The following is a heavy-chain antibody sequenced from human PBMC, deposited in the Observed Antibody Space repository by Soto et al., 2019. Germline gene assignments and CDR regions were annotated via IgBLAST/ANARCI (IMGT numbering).Heavy chain of an antibody. CDR2: INPNSGGT. CDR1: GYTFTGYY. Sequence: QVHLVQSGAEVKKPGASVKVSCKASGYTFTGYYMHWVRQAPGQGLAWMGWINPNSGGTNYAQKFQGRVTMTRDTSISTAYMELSRLRSDDTAVYYCARRRVATNNWFDPWGQGTLVTVSS. CDR3: ARRRVATNNWFDP. D-gene: IGHD5-12*01. V-gene: IGHV1-2*02. J-gene: IGHJ5*02.